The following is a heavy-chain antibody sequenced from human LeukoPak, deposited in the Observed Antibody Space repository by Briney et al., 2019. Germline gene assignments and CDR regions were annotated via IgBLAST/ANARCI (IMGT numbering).Heavy chain of an antibody. CDR2: ISGTST. J-gene: IGHJ4*02. Sequence: GGSLSLSCAASGFTFSSHAMSWVRQAPGKGLEWVSVISGTSTYYADSVKGRFTISRDNAKNSLYLQMNSLRAEDTAVYYCARDISGWGYSYGRNDYWGQGTLVTVSS. D-gene: IGHD5-18*01. CDR1: GFTFSSHA. CDR3: ARDISGWGYSYGRNDY. V-gene: IGHV3-23*01.